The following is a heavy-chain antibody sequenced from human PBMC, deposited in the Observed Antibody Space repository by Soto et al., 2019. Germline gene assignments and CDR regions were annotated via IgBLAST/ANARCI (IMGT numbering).Heavy chain of an antibody. V-gene: IGHV3-15*07. D-gene: IGHD3-22*01. J-gene: IGHJ4*01. Sequence: PGGSLRLSCAASGFTFSNAWINWVRQTPGRGLEWVGRVKSKNDGGTTDFAAPVKGRFAISRDDSKNMVYLEMNSLQTEDTAMYYCTTDYYITTITVPFDYWGHGTLVTSPQ. CDR2: VKSKNDGGTT. CDR3: TTDYYITTITVPFDY. CDR1: GFTFSNAW.